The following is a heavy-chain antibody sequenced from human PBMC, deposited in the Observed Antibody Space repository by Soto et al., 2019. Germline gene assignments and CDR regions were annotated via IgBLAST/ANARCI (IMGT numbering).Heavy chain of an antibody. CDR2: ISISSRTI. V-gene: IGHV3-48*02. CDR3: ARDYGIAGSFDP. CDR1: GFTFRSYS. Sequence: PGGSLRLSCAASGFTFRSYSMNWVRQAPGKGLEWVSYISISSRTIYYADSVKGRFTISRDDAKNSLYLQMNSLRDEDTSVYYCARDYGIAGSFDPWGQGTLVTVSS. D-gene: IGHD6-13*01. J-gene: IGHJ5*02.